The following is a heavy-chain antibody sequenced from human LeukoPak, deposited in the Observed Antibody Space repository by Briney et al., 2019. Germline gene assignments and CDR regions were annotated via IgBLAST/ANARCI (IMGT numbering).Heavy chain of an antibody. CDR2: IKQDGSKK. CDR3: AKDWGASGWYNWFDS. J-gene: IGHJ5*01. CDR1: GFPFSSYW. Sequence: GGSLRLSCVASGFPFSSYWMTWVRQAPGKGLEWVANIKQDGSKKSYVDSVRGRLTISRDNSKNTLYLQMNSLTTEDTAIYYCAKDWGASGWYNWFDSWGQGTQVTVSS. V-gene: IGHV3-7*01. D-gene: IGHD6-19*01.